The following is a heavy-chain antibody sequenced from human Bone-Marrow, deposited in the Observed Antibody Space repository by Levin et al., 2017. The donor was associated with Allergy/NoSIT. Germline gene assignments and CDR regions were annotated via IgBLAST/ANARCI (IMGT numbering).Heavy chain of an antibody. CDR3: TRDRGEWGQFYFDY. CDR1: GFTFDDYA. CDR2: ISWNSGSI. Sequence: SLKISCVGSGFTFDDYAMHWVRQAPGKGLEWVSGISWNSGSIGYADSVKGRFTISRDNSKNTHYLQMNSLRAEDTAVYYCTRDRGEWGQFYFDYWGQGILVTVSS. J-gene: IGHJ4*02. V-gene: IGHV3-9*01. D-gene: IGHD1-26*01.